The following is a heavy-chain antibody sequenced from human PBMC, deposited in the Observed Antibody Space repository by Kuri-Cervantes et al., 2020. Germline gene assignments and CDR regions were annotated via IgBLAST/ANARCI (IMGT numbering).Heavy chain of an antibody. CDR2: INHSGST. Sequence: GSLRLSCAASGFAFSDFYVGWIRQAPGKGLEWIGEINHSGSTNYNPSLKSRVTISVDTSKNQFSLKLSSVTAADTAVYYCARERHDSSGYYRDYYYYYMDVWGKGTTVTVSS. CDR1: GFAFSDFY. D-gene: IGHD3-22*01. CDR3: ARERHDSSGYYRDYYYYYMDV. V-gene: IGHV4-34*01. J-gene: IGHJ6*03.